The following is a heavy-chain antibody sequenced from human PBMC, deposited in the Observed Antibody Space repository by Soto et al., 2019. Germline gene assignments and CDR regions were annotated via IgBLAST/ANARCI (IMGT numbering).Heavy chain of an antibody. CDR2: IIPIFGTA. CDR1: GGTFSSYA. V-gene: IGHV1-69*12. D-gene: IGHD6-19*01. Sequence: QAQLVQSGAEVKKPGSPVKVSCKASGGTFSSYAISWVRQAPGQGLEWMGGIIPIFGTANYAQKFQGRVTITADESTSTAYMELSRLRSEDTAVYYCASRAWGTVAGHFDYWGQGTLVTVSS. J-gene: IGHJ4*02. CDR3: ASRAWGTVAGHFDY.